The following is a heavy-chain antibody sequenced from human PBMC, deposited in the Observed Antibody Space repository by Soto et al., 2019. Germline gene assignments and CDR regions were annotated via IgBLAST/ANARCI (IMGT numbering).Heavy chain of an antibody. V-gene: IGHV3-64*01. CDR3: ARGRIAVAGTVAISDY. CDR1: GFTFSSYA. Sequence: GGSLRLSCAASGFTFSSYAMHWVRQAPGKGQEYVSAISSNGGSTYYANSVKGRFTISRDNSKNTLYLQMGSLRAEDMAVYYCARGRIAVAGTVAISDYWGQGTLVTVSS. CDR2: ISSNGGST. J-gene: IGHJ4*02. D-gene: IGHD6-19*01.